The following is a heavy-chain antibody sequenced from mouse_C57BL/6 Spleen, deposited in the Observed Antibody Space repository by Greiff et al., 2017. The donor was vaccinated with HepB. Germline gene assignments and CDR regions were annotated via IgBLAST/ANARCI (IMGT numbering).Heavy chain of an antibody. Sequence: VQRVESGPELVKPGASVKISCKASGYAFSSSWMNWVKQRPGKGLEWIGRIYPGDGDTNYNGKFKGKATLTADKSSSTAYMQLSSLTSEDSAVYFCARWGYSWYFDVWGTGTTVTVSS. CDR2: IYPGDGDT. D-gene: IGHD2-3*01. J-gene: IGHJ1*03. CDR3: ARWGYSWYFDV. V-gene: IGHV1-82*01. CDR1: GYAFSSSW.